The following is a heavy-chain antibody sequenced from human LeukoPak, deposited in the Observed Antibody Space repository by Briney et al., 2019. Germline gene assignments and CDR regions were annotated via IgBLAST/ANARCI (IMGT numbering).Heavy chain of an antibody. J-gene: IGHJ3*02. CDR3: ARKKDTAMQSDAFDI. Sequence: ASVKVSCKASGGTFSSYAISWVRQAPGQGLEWMGGIIPNFGTANYAQKFQGRVTITTDESTGTAYMELSSLRSEDTAVYYCARKKDTAMQSDAFDIWGQGTMVTVSS. CDR1: GGTFSSYA. V-gene: IGHV1-69*05. CDR2: IIPNFGTA. D-gene: IGHD5-18*01.